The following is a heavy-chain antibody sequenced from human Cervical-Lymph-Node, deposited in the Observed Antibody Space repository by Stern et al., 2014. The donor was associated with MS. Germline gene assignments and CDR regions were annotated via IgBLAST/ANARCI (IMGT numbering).Heavy chain of an antibody. J-gene: IGHJ5*01. CDR1: GFTFSSYG. D-gene: IGHD5-24*01. Sequence: QMQLVQSGGGVVQPGRSLRLSCSASGFTFSSYGMHWVRQIPGQGLEWMSIIASDGTEELYADSVKGRFTISRDNSKKALYLQMNGLRAEDAAVYSCAKRRDGFNYLASWGQGTLVTVSS. V-gene: IGHV3-30*18. CDR3: AKRRDGFNYLAS. CDR2: IASDGTEE.